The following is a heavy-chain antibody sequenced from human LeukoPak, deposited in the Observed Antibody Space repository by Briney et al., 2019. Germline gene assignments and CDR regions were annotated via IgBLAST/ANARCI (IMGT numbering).Heavy chain of an antibody. CDR2: ISYNGSNK. V-gene: IGHV3-30*18. CDR3: AKDLFDIVVVPAYFDY. Sequence: GGSLRLSCVASGFSFSTHWMHWVRQAPGKGLEWVAVISYNGSNKYYADSVKGRFTISRDNSKNTLYLQMNSLRAEDTAVYYCAKDLFDIVVVPAYFDYWGQGTLVTVSS. CDR1: GFSFSTHW. D-gene: IGHD2-2*01. J-gene: IGHJ4*02.